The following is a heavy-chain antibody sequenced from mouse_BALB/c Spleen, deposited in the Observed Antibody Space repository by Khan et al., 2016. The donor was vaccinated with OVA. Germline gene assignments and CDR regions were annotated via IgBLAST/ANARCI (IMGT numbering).Heavy chain of an antibody. CDR2: INPSNGDT. V-gene: IGHV1S81*02. CDR1: GYTFTSYY. Sequence: QVQLQQPGAELVKPGASVKLSCKASGYTFTSYYIYWVKQRPGQGLEWIGGINPSNGDTYFNEKFESKATLTVDKSSSTAFMQVSSLTSEDSAVYSCTRSGWAAFAYWGQGTLVTVSA. J-gene: IGHJ3*01. D-gene: IGHD1-1*02. CDR3: TRSGWAAFAY.